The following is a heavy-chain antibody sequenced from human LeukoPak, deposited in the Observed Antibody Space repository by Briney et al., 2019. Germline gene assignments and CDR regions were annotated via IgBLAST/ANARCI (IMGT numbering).Heavy chain of an antibody. CDR2: IYTSGST. Sequence: PSETLSLTWTVSGGSISSYYWSWIRQPAGKGLEWIGRIYTSGSTNYNPSLKSRVTMSVDTSKNQFSLKLSSATAADTAVYYCARVGSRWLVTDYYYYMDVWGKGTTVSVSS. CDR3: ARVGSRWLVTDYYYYMDV. D-gene: IGHD6-19*01. V-gene: IGHV4-4*07. CDR1: GGSISSYY. J-gene: IGHJ6*03.